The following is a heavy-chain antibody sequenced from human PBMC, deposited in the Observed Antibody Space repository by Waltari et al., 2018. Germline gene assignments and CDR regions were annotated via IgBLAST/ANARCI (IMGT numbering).Heavy chain of an antibody. CDR1: GFHLLTHT. CDR3: VRDGLSGYFDP. CDR2: LHAGKDDT. J-gene: IGHJ2*01. V-gene: IGHV1-3*01. Sequence: QVQLVQSGAEVKMPGASVKVSCTASGFHLLTHTLHWVRQVPGQRPAWMGLLHAGKDDTSDSRVFQGRVSFTRDASANTSYRFLTGLRSEDTAVYYCVRDGLSGYFDPWGRGTLVTVSS.